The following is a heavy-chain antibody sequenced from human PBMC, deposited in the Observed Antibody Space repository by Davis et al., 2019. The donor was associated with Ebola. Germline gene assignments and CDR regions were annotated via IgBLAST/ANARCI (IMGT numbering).Heavy chain of an antibody. V-gene: IGHV3-30*03. Sequence: GGSLRLSCAASGFTFSSYGMHWVRQAPGKGLEWVAVISSDGSNRFYADSVKGRFTVSRDNSKNTLYLQMNSLGPEDTAVYYCARGTIFGVVIRTEIDYWGQGTLVTVSS. CDR1: GFTFSSYG. CDR2: ISSDGSNR. D-gene: IGHD3-3*01. J-gene: IGHJ4*02. CDR3: ARGTIFGVVIRTEIDY.